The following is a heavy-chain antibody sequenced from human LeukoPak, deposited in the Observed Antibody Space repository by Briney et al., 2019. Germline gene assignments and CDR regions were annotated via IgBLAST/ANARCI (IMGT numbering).Heavy chain of an antibody. J-gene: IGHJ4*02. V-gene: IGHV4-31*03. Sequence: SSETLSLTCTVSGGSISSGGYYWSWIRQHPGKGLEWIGYIYYSGSTYYNPSLKSRVTISVDTSKNQFSLKLSSVTAADTAVYYCARGIVGATPILWGQGTLVTVSS. CDR1: GGSISSGGYY. CDR2: IYYSGST. D-gene: IGHD1-26*01. CDR3: ARGIVGATPIL.